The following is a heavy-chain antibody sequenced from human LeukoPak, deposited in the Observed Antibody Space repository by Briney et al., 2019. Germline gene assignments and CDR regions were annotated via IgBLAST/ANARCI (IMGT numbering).Heavy chain of an antibody. CDR1: GFTFSNYR. CDR3: ARDGAGLDY. J-gene: IGHJ4*02. V-gene: IGHV3-21*01. Sequence: GGSLRPSCAASGFTFSNYRMNWVRQAPGKGLEWVSSISGSSSDTRYADSVKGRFTISRDNAKNSLFPQMDSLRAEDTALYYCARDGAGLDYWGQGTLVTVSS. CDR2: ISGSSSDT. D-gene: IGHD3-16*01.